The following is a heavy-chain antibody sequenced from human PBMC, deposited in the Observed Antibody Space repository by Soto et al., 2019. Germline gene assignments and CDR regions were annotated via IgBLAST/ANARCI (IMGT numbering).Heavy chain of an antibody. CDR1: GGTFSSYS. Sequence: SVNVSCKSSGGTFSSYSISWVRQAPGQGLEWMGGIIPIFGTANYAQKFQGRVTITADESTSTAYMELSSLRSEDTAVYYCARGGYQLLVNDYYYYGMDVWGQGTTVTVSS. CDR3: ARGGYQLLVNDYYYYGMDV. J-gene: IGHJ6*02. CDR2: IIPIFGTA. D-gene: IGHD2-2*01. V-gene: IGHV1-69*13.